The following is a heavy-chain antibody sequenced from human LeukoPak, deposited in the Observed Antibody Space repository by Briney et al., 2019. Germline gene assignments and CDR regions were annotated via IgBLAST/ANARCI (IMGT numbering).Heavy chain of an antibody. CDR1: GGSISSYY. D-gene: IGHD2-15*01. CDR2: IYYSGST. Sequence: PSETLSLTCTVSGGSISSYYWSWIRQPPGKGLEWIGYIYYSGSTNYNPSLKSRVTISVDTSKNQFSLKLSSVTAADTAVYYCARGYCSGGSCYLNDYWGQGTLVTVSS. CDR3: ARGYCSGGSCYLNDY. J-gene: IGHJ4*02. V-gene: IGHV4-59*01.